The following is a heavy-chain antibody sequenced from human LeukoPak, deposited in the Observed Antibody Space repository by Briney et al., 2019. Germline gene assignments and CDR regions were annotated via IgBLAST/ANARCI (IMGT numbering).Heavy chain of an antibody. D-gene: IGHD3-10*01. CDR1: GYTFTSYD. Sequence: GASVKVSCKASGYTFTSYDINWVRQATGQGLEWMGWMNPNSGGTNYAQKFQGRVTMTRDTSISTVYMELSRLRSDDTAVYYCARAPPGLYYYGSGSLTVFDPWGQGTLVTVSS. V-gene: IGHV1-2*02. CDR2: MNPNSGGT. CDR3: ARAPPGLYYYGSGSLTVFDP. J-gene: IGHJ5*02.